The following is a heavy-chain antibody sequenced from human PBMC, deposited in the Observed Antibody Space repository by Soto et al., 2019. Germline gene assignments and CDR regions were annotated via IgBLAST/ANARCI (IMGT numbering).Heavy chain of an antibody. CDR3: ARNPGGIAVAGTYYYYYYGMDV. J-gene: IGHJ6*01. CDR2: IWYDGSNK. D-gene: IGHD6-19*01. CDR1: GFTFSSYG. V-gene: IGHV3-33*01. Sequence: GGSLRLSCAASGFTFSSYGMHWVRQAPGKGLEWVAVIWYDGSNKYYADSVKGRFTISRDNSKNTLYLQMNSLRAEDTAVYYCARNPGGIAVAGTYYYYYYGMDVWGQSTTVTVSS.